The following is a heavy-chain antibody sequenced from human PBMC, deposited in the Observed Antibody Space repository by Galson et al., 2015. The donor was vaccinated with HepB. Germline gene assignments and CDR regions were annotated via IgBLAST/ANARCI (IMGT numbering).Heavy chain of an antibody. D-gene: IGHD4-17*01. CDR3: ARDQAVTTDGYFQH. J-gene: IGHJ1*01. CDR2: IIPILGIA. Sequence: SVKVSCKASGGTFSSYAISWMRQAPGQGLEWMGRIIPILGIANYAQKFQGRVTITADKSTSTAYMELSSLRSEDTAVYYCARDQAVTTDGYFQHWGQGTLVTVSS. CDR1: GGTFSSYA. V-gene: IGHV1-69*04.